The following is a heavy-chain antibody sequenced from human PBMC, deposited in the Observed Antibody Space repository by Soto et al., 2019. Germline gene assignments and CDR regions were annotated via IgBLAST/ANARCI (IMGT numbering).Heavy chain of an antibody. J-gene: IGHJ4*02. D-gene: IGHD2-15*01. CDR1: GGSISSGDYY. CDR2: IYYSGST. V-gene: IGHV4-30-4*01. CDR3: ARDDCSGGSCYPGDFDY. Sequence: QVQLQESGPGLVKPSQTLSLTCTVSGGSISSGDYYWSWIRQPPGKGLEWIGYIYYSGSTYYNPSLKSRVTTSVDTSKNQFSLKLSSVTAADTAVYYCARDDCSGGSCYPGDFDYWGQGTLVTVSS.